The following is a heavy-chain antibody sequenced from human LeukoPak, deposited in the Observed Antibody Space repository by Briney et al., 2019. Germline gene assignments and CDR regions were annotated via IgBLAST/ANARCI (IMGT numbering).Heavy chain of an antibody. D-gene: IGHD4-17*01. V-gene: IGHV3-23*01. Sequence: GGSLRLSCAASGFTFSTYAMNWVRQAPGKGLEWVSAFSGSDRTTYYADSVVGRFTISRDNSKNTLYLQMDSLRAEDTAVYYCAREGSYTDLRGLTSDIWGQGTTVTVSS. J-gene: IGHJ3*02. CDR3: AREGSYTDLRGLTSDI. CDR2: FSGSDRTT. CDR1: GFTFSTYA.